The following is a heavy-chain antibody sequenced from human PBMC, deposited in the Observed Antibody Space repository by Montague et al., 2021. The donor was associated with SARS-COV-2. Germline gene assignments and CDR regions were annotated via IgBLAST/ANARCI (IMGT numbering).Heavy chain of an antibody. CDR1: GFAFSNYA. J-gene: IGHJ4*02. Sequence: SLRLSCAASGFAFSNYAMSWVRQAPGKGLEWVSAITGSGSNTYYADSMKGRFTIFRDNSRSTLYLQINSLRAEDTVVYYCARQNWNDGGDYWGQGTLVTVSS. D-gene: IGHD1-1*01. CDR3: ARQNWNDGGDY. CDR2: ITGSGSNT. V-gene: IGHV3-23*01.